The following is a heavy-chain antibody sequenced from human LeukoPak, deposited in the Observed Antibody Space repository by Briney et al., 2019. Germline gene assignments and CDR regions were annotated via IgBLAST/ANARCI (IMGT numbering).Heavy chain of an antibody. V-gene: IGHV3-7*01. CDR3: AREAAGGTKGVSGTFDI. CDR1: GFTVSSNY. J-gene: IGHJ3*02. Sequence: GGSLRLSCAASGFTVSSNYMSWVRQAPGKGLEWVASIKRDASEKYYVDSVKGRFTISRDNAKNSLYLQMNSLRAEDTAVYNCAREAAGGTKGVSGTFDIWGQGTMVTVSS. CDR2: IKRDASEK. D-gene: IGHD6-13*01.